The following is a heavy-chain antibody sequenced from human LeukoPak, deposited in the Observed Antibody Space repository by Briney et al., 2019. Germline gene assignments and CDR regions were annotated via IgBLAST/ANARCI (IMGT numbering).Heavy chain of an antibody. CDR2: ISSNGGST. Sequence: GGSLRLSCSASGFTFSSYAMHWVRQAPGKGLEYVSAISSNGGSTYYADSVKGRFTISRDNSKNTLYLQMSSLRAEDTAVYYCVKVFPHAGGDSDFDYWGQGTLVTVSS. D-gene: IGHD4-17*01. CDR1: GFTFSSYA. V-gene: IGHV3-64D*06. J-gene: IGHJ4*02. CDR3: VKVFPHAGGDSDFDY.